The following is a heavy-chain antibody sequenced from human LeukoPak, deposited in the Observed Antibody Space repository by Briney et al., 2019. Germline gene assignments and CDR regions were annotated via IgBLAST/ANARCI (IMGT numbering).Heavy chain of an antibody. Sequence: PGGSLRLSCAASGFTFSSYEMNSVRQAPGKGLEWVAAISYDGSNKCYADSVKGRFTISRDNSKNTLYLQMNSLRAEDTAVYYCARDRGIAAAGTNWFDPWGQGTLVTVSS. V-gene: IGHV3-30*04. CDR3: ARDRGIAAAGTNWFDP. D-gene: IGHD6-13*01. CDR2: ISYDGSNK. CDR1: GFTFSSYE. J-gene: IGHJ5*02.